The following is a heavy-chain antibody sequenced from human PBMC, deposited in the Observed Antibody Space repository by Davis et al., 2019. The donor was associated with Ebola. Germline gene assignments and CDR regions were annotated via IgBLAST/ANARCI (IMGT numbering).Heavy chain of an antibody. CDR3: AKDFTTVTPGDY. J-gene: IGHJ4*02. Sequence: GESLKLSCAASGFTFSSYGMHWVRQAPGKGLEWVAVMSYDGSNKYYADSVKGRLTISRDNSKNTLYLQMNSLRAEDTAVYYCAKDFTTVTPGDYWGQGTLVTVSS. CDR2: MSYDGSNK. V-gene: IGHV3-30*18. D-gene: IGHD4-17*01. CDR1: GFTFSSYG.